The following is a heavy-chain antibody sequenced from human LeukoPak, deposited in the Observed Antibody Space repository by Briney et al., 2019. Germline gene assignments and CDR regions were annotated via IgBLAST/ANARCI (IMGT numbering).Heavy chain of an antibody. D-gene: IGHD3-22*01. Sequence: GASVKVSCKASGYTFTGYYMHWVRQAPGQGLEWMGRINPNSGCTNYAQKFQGRVTMTRDTSISTAYLELNRLRSDDTAVYYCARGFDSLDYWGQGTLVTVSS. CDR2: INPNSGCT. CDR3: ARGFDSLDY. CDR1: GYTFTGYY. J-gene: IGHJ4*02. V-gene: IGHV1-2*06.